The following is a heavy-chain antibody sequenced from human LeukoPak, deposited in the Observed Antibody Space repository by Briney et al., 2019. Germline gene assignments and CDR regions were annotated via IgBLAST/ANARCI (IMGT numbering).Heavy chain of an antibody. Sequence: PSETLSLTCTVSGGSISSYYWSWIRQPPGKGLEWIGYIYYSGSTNYNPSLKSRVTISVDTSKNQFSLKLSSVTAAGTAVYYCASDSSGYYSLFDYWGQGTLVTVSS. V-gene: IGHV4-59*01. D-gene: IGHD3-22*01. CDR1: GGSISSYY. J-gene: IGHJ4*01. CDR3: ASDSSGYYSLFDY. CDR2: IYYSGST.